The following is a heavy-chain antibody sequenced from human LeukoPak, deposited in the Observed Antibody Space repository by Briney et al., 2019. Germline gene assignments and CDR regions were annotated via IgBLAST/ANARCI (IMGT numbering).Heavy chain of an antibody. CDR2: INHSGST. D-gene: IGHD6-13*01. V-gene: IGHV4-34*01. CDR1: GGSFSGYY. J-gene: IGHJ4*02. CDR3: AREGSSWTDNQFDY. Sequence: PSETLSLTCAVYGGSFSGYYWSWIRQPPGKGLEWIGEINHSGSTNYNPSLKSRVTMSVDTSKNQFSLKLSSVTAADTAVYYCAREGSSWTDNQFDYWGQGTLVTVSS.